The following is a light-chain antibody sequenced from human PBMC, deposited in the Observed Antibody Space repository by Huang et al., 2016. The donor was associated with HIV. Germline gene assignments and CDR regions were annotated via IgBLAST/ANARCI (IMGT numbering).Light chain of an antibody. V-gene: IGKV1-9*01. CDR2: AAS. CDR1: QGIRNY. J-gene: IGKJ4*01. Sequence: IQLTQSPSSLSASVGDRVTITCRASQGIRNYLAWYQQIPGKAPKLLISAASTLHSGVPSRFSGSGSGTDFTLTISSLQPEDFASYYCQQFNSYPLTFGGGTKVGIK. CDR3: QQFNSYPLT.